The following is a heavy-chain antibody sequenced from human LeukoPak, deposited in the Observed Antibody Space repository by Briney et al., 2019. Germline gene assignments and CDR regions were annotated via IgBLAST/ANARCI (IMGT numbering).Heavy chain of an antibody. Sequence: SETLSLTCAVSGYSISSGYYWGWIRQPPGKGLEWIGTIYYSGSTYYNPSLKSRVTISVDTSKNQFSLKLSSVTAADTAVYYCARQGLVVPAAKGNWFDPWGQGTLVTVSS. CDR2: IYYSGST. V-gene: IGHV4-38-2*01. CDR1: GYSISSGYY. J-gene: IGHJ5*02. D-gene: IGHD2-2*01. CDR3: ARQGLVVPAAKGNWFDP.